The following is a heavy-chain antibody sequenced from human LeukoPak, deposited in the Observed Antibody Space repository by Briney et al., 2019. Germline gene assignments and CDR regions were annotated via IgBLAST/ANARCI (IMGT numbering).Heavy chain of an antibody. Sequence: GGSLRLSCAASGFTFISYSFHWVRQAPGKGLEWVAAVSYDGTHKYYADSARGRFTISRDNAKNTLYLQMNSLRAEDTAVYYCAREGAYDSSGYALDYWGQGTLVTVSS. CDR1: GFTFISYS. CDR3: AREGAYDSSGYALDY. CDR2: VSYDGTHK. J-gene: IGHJ4*02. D-gene: IGHD3-22*01. V-gene: IGHV3-30*04.